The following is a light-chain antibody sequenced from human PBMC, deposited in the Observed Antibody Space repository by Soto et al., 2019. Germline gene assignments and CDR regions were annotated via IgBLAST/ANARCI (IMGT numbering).Light chain of an antibody. V-gene: IGKV3-20*01. Sequence: EIVLTQSPGTLSLSPGERATLSCRASQSDFSSHLAWYQQKLGQAPRLLIYLASSRAAGIPDRFSGSGSGTDFTLTISRLEPEDFEVYYCQHYGSSPWTFGQGTKVEVK. CDR1: QSDFSSH. J-gene: IGKJ1*01. CDR2: LAS. CDR3: QHYGSSPWT.